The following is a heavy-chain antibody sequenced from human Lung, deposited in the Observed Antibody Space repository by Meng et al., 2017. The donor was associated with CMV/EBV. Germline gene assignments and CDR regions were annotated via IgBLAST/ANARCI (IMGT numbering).Heavy chain of an antibody. D-gene: IGHD2-2*01. J-gene: IGHJ3*02. CDR3: VRRQYQLVGLAAFDI. Sequence: ASVXVSXKASGYTFTGYYMHWVRQAPGQGLEWMGWINPNSGGTNYAQKFQGRVTMTRDTSISTAYMELSRLRSDDTAVYYCVRRQYQLVGLAAFDIWGQGTMVTVSS. CDR1: GYTFTGYY. V-gene: IGHV1-2*02. CDR2: INPNSGGT.